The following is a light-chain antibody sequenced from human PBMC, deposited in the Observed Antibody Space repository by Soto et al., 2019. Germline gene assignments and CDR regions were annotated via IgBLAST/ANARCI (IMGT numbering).Light chain of an antibody. V-gene: IGLV2-11*01. Sequence: QSALTQPRSVSGSPGQSVTISCTGTSSDVGGYNYVSWYQQHPGKAPKLMIYDVSERPSGVPDRFSGSKSGNTASLTISGLQAEDEADYYCCSYAGSYTYVFATGTRSPS. CDR1: SSDVGGYNY. CDR3: CSYAGSYTYV. CDR2: DVS. J-gene: IGLJ1*01.